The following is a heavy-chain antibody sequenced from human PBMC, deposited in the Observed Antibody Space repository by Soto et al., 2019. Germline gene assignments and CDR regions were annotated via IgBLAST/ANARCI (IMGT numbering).Heavy chain of an antibody. V-gene: IGHV4-59*08. CDR1: GGSMSSYY. J-gene: IGHJ6*02. CDR3: ARLNGYCVSTSCHGYYGMDV. CDR2: IYYSGST. Sequence: SXTLSLTCTVSGGSMSSYYWSWIRQPPVNGLEWIGYIYYSGSTNYNPSLKSRVTISVDTSKNQFSLKLSSVTAADTAVYYCARLNGYCVSTSCHGYYGMDVWGQGTTVTVSS. D-gene: IGHD2-2*03.